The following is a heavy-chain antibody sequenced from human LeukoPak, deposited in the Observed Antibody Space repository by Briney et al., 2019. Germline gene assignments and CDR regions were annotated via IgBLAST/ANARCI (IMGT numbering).Heavy chain of an antibody. D-gene: IGHD3-3*01. CDR2: INHSGST. Sequence: SETLSLTCAVYGGSFSGYYWSWIRQPPGKGLEWIGEINHSGSTNYNPSLKSRVTISVDTSKNQFSLKLSSVTAADTAVYYCAGGYYDFWSGSRALNAFDIWGQGTMVTVSS. V-gene: IGHV4-34*01. CDR1: GGSFSGYY. J-gene: IGHJ3*02. CDR3: AGGYYDFWSGSRALNAFDI.